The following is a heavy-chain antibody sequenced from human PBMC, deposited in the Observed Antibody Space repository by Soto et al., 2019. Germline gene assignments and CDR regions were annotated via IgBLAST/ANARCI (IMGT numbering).Heavy chain of an antibody. CDR3: AGEYYYDSTVDV. Sequence: GGSLRLSCSASGFTFSDYYMSWIRQAPGKGLEWVSYISSSGSTIYYADSVKGRFTISGDNAKNSLYLQMNSLRAEDTAVYYCAGEYYYDSTVDVWGQGTTVTVSS. CDR1: GFTFSDYY. V-gene: IGHV3-11*01. CDR2: ISSSGSTI. J-gene: IGHJ6*02. D-gene: IGHD3-22*01.